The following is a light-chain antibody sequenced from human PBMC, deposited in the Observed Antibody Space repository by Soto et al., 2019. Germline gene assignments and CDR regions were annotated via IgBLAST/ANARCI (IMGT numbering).Light chain of an antibody. Sequence: QSALTQPPSASGSPGQSVTISCTGTPSDVGGSNSVSWYQQHPGKAPNLMIYDVNKRPSGVPDRFSGSKSGNTASLTVSGLQAADEAYYFCSSYAPSDVVVGGGTKLTVL. CDR3: SSYAPSDVV. CDR1: PSDVGGSNS. V-gene: IGLV2-8*01. J-gene: IGLJ2*01. CDR2: DVN.